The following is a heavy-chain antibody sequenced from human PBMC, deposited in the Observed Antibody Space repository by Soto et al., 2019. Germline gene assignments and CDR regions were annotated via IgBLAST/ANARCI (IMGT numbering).Heavy chain of an antibody. CDR1: VGSISIGVYD. CDR3: ARGKNWFDP. V-gene: IGHV4-31*03. J-gene: IGHJ5*02. CDR2: IYYSGST. Sequence: PSETLCLICTVSVGSISIGVYDWSWIRQHPGKGLEWIGYIYYSGSTYYNPSLKGRVTISVDTSKNQFSLKLSSVTAADTAVYYCARGKNWFDPWGQGTMVTGSS.